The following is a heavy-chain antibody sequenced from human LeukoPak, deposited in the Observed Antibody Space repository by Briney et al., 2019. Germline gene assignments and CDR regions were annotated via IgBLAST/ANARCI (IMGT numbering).Heavy chain of an antibody. Sequence: GGSLRLSCAASGFTFSSYSMSWVRQAPGKGLEWVSYISSSSSTIYYADSVKGRFTISRDNAKNSLYLQMNSLRAEDTAVYYCASAPSSPPDYWGQGTLVTVSS. V-gene: IGHV3-48*01. D-gene: IGHD1-26*01. CDR1: GFTFSSYS. CDR2: ISSSSSTI. J-gene: IGHJ4*02. CDR3: ASAPSSPPDY.